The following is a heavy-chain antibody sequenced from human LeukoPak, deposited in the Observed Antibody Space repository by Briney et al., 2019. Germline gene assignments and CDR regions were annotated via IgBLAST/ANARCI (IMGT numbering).Heavy chain of an antibody. V-gene: IGHV3-30-3*02. Sequence: GRSLRLSCAASGFTFSSYAMHWVRQAPGKGLEWVAVISYDGSNKYYADSVKGRFTISRDNSKNTLYLQMNSLRAEDTAVYYCARGTRPFDYWGQGTLVTVSS. CDR1: GFTFSSYA. J-gene: IGHJ4*02. CDR3: ARGTRPFDY. D-gene: IGHD3-16*01. CDR2: ISYDGSNK.